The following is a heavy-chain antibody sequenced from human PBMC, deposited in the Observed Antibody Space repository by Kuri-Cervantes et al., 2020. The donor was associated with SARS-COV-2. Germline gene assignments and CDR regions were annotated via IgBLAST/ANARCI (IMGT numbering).Heavy chain of an antibody. D-gene: IGHD2-2*01. CDR2: IGTAGDT. V-gene: IGHV3-13*01. CDR1: GFTFSSYD. J-gene: IGHJ4*02. CDR3: ARSRYCSSTSCPGGDY. Sequence: GGSLRLSCAASGFTFSSYDMHWVRQATGKGLEWVSAIGTAGDTYYPGSVKGQFTISRDNAKNSLYLQMNSLRAEDTASYYCARSRYCSSTSCPGGDYWGQGTLVTVSS.